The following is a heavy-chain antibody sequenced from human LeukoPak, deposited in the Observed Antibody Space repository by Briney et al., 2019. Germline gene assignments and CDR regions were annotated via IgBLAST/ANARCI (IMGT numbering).Heavy chain of an antibody. Sequence: ASVKVSCKTSGYTXSDYYLHWVRQAPGQGLEWMGWINPGSGGTKYVQKFQGRVTMTRDTSISTGYMELSRLGSDDTAVYYCTRPIRGSYVEDAFDMWGQGTMVTVSA. CDR2: INPGSGGT. V-gene: IGHV1-2*02. J-gene: IGHJ3*02. CDR1: GYTXSDYY. CDR3: TRPIRGSYVEDAFDM. D-gene: IGHD1-26*01.